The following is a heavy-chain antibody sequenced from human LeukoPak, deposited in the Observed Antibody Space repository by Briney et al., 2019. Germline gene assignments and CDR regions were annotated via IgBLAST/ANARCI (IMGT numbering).Heavy chain of an antibody. CDR1: GFTFSSYA. V-gene: IGHV3-23*01. Sequence: GGSLRLSCAASGFTFSSYAMSWVRQAPGKGLEWVSTITGSGAITYYADFAKGRFTISRDNSKNTLYLQMNSLRAEDTAVYYCAKASSGWFRGGIDYWGQGTLVTVSS. D-gene: IGHD6-19*01. J-gene: IGHJ4*02. CDR3: AKASSGWFRGGIDY. CDR2: ITGSGAIT.